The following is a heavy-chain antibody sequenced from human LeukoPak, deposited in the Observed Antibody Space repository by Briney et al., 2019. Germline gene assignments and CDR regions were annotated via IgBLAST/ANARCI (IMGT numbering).Heavy chain of an antibody. CDR2: IYHSGST. D-gene: IGHD3-22*01. CDR3: ARDPQSYDSSGSPQGYFDL. V-gene: IGHV4-4*02. Sequence: SETLSLTCAVSGGSISSSNWWSWVRQPPGKGLEWIGEIYHSGSTNYNPSLKSRVTISVDKSKNQFSLKLSSVTAADTAVYYCARDPQSYDSSGSPQGYFDLWGRGTLVTVSS. CDR1: GGSISSSNW. J-gene: IGHJ2*01.